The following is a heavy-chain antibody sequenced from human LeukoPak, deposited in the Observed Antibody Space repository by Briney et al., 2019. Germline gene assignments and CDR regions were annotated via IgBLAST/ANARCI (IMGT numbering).Heavy chain of an antibody. CDR2: ISAYNGNT. Sequence: GASVKVSCKASGYTLTSYGISWVRQAPGQGLEWMGWISAYNGNTNYAQKLQGRVTMTTDTSTSTAYMELRSLRSDDTAVYYCARTGGSGWPTPHYFDYWGQGTLVTVSP. CDR3: ARTGGSGWPTPHYFDY. J-gene: IGHJ4*02. V-gene: IGHV1-18*01. CDR1: GYTLTSYG. D-gene: IGHD6-19*01.